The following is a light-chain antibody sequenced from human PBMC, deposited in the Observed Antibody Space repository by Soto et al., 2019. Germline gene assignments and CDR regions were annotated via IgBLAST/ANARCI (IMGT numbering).Light chain of an antibody. CDR1: SSDVGGYNY. V-gene: IGLV2-8*01. Sequence: QSALTQPASASGSPGQSVTISCTGTSSDVGGYNYVSWFQQHPGKAPKLMIYDVSKRPSGVPDRFSGSKSGNTASLTVSGLQADDEADYYCSSYAGTSNLVLFGAGTQVTVL. CDR2: DVS. J-gene: IGLJ1*01. CDR3: SSYAGTSNLVL.